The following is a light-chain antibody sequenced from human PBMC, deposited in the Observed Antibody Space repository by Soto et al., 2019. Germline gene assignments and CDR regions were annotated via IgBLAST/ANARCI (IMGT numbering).Light chain of an antibody. CDR2: AAS. CDR3: QQSYNTPPIT. CDR1: QSINNY. V-gene: IGKV1-39*01. Sequence: DIQMTQSPSSLSASVGDRVAITCRASQSINNYLNWYQQKPGKAPQLLIYAASSLQTGVPSRFSGSGSGTDFTLTISSLQPEDFATYYCQQSYNTPPITFGQGTRLEIK. J-gene: IGKJ5*01.